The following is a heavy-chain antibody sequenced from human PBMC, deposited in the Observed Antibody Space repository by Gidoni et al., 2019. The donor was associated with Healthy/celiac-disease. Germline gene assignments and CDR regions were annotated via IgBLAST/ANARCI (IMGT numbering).Heavy chain of an antibody. J-gene: IGHJ6*02. Sequence: EVQLVESGGGLVQPGGSLKLSCAASGFTFSGSAMHWVRQASGKGLEWVGRIRSKANSYATAYAASVKGRFTISRDDSKNTAYLQMNSLKTEDTAVYYCTTVTTLRDYYYYYGMDVWGQGTTVTVSS. CDR2: IRSKANSYAT. CDR1: GFTFSGSA. CDR3: TTVTTLRDYYYYYGMDV. V-gene: IGHV3-73*01. D-gene: IGHD4-17*01.